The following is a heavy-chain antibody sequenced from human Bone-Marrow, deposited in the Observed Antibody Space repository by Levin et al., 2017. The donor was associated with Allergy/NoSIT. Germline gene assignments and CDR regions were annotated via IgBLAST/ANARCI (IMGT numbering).Heavy chain of an antibody. V-gene: IGHV4-59*01. J-gene: IGHJ4*02. Sequence: SETLSLTCTVSGGSISNNYWSWIRQPPEKRLEWIGYIYYSGRTNYNPSLKSRVTISVDTSKNLFSLKLSSVTAADSAVYYCAKGAGWVAGAVALIWGQGTLVTVSS. CDR2: IYYSGRT. CDR3: AKGAGWVAGAVALI. D-gene: IGHD6-19*01. CDR1: GGSISNNY.